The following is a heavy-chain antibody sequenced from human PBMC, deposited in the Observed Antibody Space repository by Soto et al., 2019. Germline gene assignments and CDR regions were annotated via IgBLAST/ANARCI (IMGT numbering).Heavy chain of an antibody. J-gene: IGHJ5*02. D-gene: IGHD3-16*02. V-gene: IGHV2-5*02. Sequence: QITLKESGPPLVKPTQTLTLTCTFSGFSLSTSGVGVGWIRQPPGKALEWLALIYWDDDKRYSPSLKSRLTITKDPSKNQLVLTRTNRDLGDTATYYCARSYYDYFWGSFRQRASSWFDPWGQGTLFTVSS. CDR3: ARSYYDYFWGSFRQRASSWFDP. CDR2: IYWDDDK. CDR1: GFSLSTSGVG.